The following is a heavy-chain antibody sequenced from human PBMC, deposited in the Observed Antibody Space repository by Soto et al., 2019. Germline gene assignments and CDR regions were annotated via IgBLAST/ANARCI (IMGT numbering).Heavy chain of an antibody. J-gene: IGHJ4*02. CDR2: ISGSGGST. D-gene: IGHD6-13*01. Sequence: GGSLRLSCAASGFTFSNYAVTWVRQAPGKGLEWVSTISGSGGSTYYADSVKGRFTISRDNSKNTLYLQMNSLRAENTAVYYCAKDQGSSWYEIDYWGQGTLVTVSS. CDR3: AKDQGSSWYEIDY. V-gene: IGHV3-23*01. CDR1: GFTFSNYA.